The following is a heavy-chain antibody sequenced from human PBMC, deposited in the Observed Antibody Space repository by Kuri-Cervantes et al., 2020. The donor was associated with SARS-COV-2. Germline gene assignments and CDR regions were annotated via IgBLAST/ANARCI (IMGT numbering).Heavy chain of an antibody. D-gene: IGHD3-3*01. CDR1: GFTVSSNY. V-gene: IGHV3-66*01. J-gene: IGHJ6*02. Sequence: GESLKISCAASGFTVSSNYMSWVRQAPGKGLEWVSVIYSGGSTYYTDSVKGRFTISRDNSKNTLYLQMGSLRAEDMAVYYCARGGDYDFWSGYYLPYYYYYYGMDVWGQGTTVTVSS. CDR3: ARGGDYDFWSGYYLPYYYYYYGMDV. CDR2: IYSGGST.